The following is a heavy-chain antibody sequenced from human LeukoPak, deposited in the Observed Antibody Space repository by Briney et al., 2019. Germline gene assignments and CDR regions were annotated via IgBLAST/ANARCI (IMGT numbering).Heavy chain of an antibody. Sequence: PSETLSLTCTVSGGSISSYYWSWIRQPPGKGLEWIGYIYYSGSTNYNPSLKSRVTISVDTSKNQFSLKLSSVTAADTAVYYCARVSVGGYCSGGSCYVLDYWGQGTLVTVSS. D-gene: IGHD2-15*01. J-gene: IGHJ4*02. V-gene: IGHV4-59*12. CDR2: IYYSGST. CDR3: ARVSVGGYCSGGSCYVLDY. CDR1: GGSISSYY.